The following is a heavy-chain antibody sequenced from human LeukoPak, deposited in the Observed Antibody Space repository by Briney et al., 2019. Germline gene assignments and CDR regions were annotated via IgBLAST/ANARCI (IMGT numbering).Heavy chain of an antibody. Sequence: ASVKVSCKASGGTFSSYAISWVRQAPGQGLEWMGRIIPIPGIANYAQKFQGRVTITADKSTSTAYMELSSLRSEDTAVYYCARGRYYYDSSGFPDYWGQGTLVTVSS. V-gene: IGHV1-69*04. J-gene: IGHJ4*02. CDR2: IIPIPGIA. D-gene: IGHD3-22*01. CDR1: GGTFSSYA. CDR3: ARGRYYYDSSGFPDY.